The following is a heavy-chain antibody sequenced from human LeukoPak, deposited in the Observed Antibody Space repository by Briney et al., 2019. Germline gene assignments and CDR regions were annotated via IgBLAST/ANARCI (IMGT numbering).Heavy chain of an antibody. D-gene: IGHD3-16*01. CDR3: ARVGDEVAYTRGYLDY. V-gene: IGHV3-53*04. CDR1: GFTVSSHD. CDR2: IYMGGNT. J-gene: IGHJ4*02. Sequence: GGSLRLSCAASGFTVSSHDMSWVRQAPGKGLEWVSVIYMGGNTFYADSVKGRFTISRHASKNTLYLQMNSLRAEDTAVYYCARVGDEVAYTRGYLDYWGQGTLVTVSS.